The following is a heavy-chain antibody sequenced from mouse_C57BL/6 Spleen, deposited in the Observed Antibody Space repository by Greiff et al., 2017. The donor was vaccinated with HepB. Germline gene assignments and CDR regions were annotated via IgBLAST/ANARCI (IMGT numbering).Heavy chain of an antibody. CDR2: ISYDGSN. J-gene: IGHJ4*01. CDR3: ARSGGTTVVASYYYAMDY. CDR1: GYSITSGYY. V-gene: IGHV3-6*01. Sequence: EVKLMESGPGLVKPSQSLSLTCSVTGYSITSGYYWNWIRQFPGNKLEWMGYISYDGSNNYNPSLKNRISITRDTSKNQFFLKLNSVTTEDTATYYCARSGGTTVVASYYYAMDYWGQGTSVTVSS. D-gene: IGHD1-1*01.